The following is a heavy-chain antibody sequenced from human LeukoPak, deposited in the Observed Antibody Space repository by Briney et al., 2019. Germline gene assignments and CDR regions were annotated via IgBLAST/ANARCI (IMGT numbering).Heavy chain of an antibody. D-gene: IGHD4-11*01. Sequence: GGSLRLSCAASGFTFSSYAMSWVRQAPGKGLEWVSAISGSGGSTYYADSVKGRFTISRDNSKNTLYLQMNSLRAGDTAVYYCARAVYSNGLNYYYMDVWGKGTTVTISS. CDR1: GFTFSSYA. V-gene: IGHV3-23*01. J-gene: IGHJ6*03. CDR2: ISGSGGST. CDR3: ARAVYSNGLNYYYMDV.